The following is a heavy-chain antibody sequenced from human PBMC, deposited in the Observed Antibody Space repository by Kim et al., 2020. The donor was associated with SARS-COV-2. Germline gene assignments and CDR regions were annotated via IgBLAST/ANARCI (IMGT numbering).Heavy chain of an antibody. CDR2: IYYSGST. CDR1: GGSISSSSYY. J-gene: IGHJ4*02. Sequence: SETLSLTCTVSGGSISSSSYYWGWIRQPPGKGLEWIGSIYYSGSTYYNPSLKSRVTISVDTSKNQFSLKLSSVTAADTAVYYCARLPRASGSYPLLFDYWGQGTLVTVSS. V-gene: IGHV4-39*01. D-gene: IGHD3-10*01. CDR3: ARLPRASGSYPLLFDY.